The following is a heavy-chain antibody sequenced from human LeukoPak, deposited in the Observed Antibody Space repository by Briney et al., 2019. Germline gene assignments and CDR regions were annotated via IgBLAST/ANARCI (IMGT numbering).Heavy chain of an antibody. Sequence: GGSLRLSCAASGFTFDDYGMSWVRQAPGKGLEWVSGINWNGGSTGYANSVKGRFTISRDNAKNSLYLQMNSLRAEDTAVYYCATLTGDCSSTSCYFFDYWGQGTLVTVSS. CDR3: ATLTGDCSSTSCYFFDY. V-gene: IGHV3-20*04. D-gene: IGHD2-2*01. CDR1: GFTFDDYG. CDR2: INWNGGST. J-gene: IGHJ4*02.